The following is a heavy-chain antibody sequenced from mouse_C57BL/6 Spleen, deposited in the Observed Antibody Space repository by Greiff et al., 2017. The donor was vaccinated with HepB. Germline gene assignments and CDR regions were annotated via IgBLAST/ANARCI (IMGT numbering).Heavy chain of an antibody. CDR1: GYSITSGYY. J-gene: IGHJ1*03. Sequence: VQLQQSGPGLVKPSQSLSLTCSVTGYSITSGYYWNWIRQFPGNKLEWMGYISYDGSNNYNPSLKNRISITRDTSKNQFFLKLNSVTTEDTATYYGTRLQRGYFDVWGTGTTVTVSS. CDR2: ISYDGSN. V-gene: IGHV3-6*01. CDR3: TRLQRGYFDV.